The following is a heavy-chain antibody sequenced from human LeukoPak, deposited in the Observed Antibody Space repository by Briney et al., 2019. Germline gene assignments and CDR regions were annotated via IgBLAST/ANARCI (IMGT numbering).Heavy chain of an antibody. J-gene: IGHJ6*04. V-gene: IGHV1-3*01. CDR2: INAGNGNT. CDR1: GYTFTSYA. Sequence: ASVKVSCKASGYTFTSYAMHWVRQAPGQRLEWMGWINAGNGNTKYLQKFQGRVTITRDTSASTAYMELSSLRSEDTAVYYCARGRGRYCSSTSCYAGTRGMDVWGKGTTVTVSS. D-gene: IGHD2-2*01. CDR3: ARGRGRYCSSTSCYAGTRGMDV.